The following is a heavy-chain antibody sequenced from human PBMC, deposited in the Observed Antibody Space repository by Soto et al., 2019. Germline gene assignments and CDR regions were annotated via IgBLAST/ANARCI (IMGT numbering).Heavy chain of an antibody. V-gene: IGHV1-3*01. CDR1: GYTFTSYA. CDR3: ARGTCSGGGCYSFYFDY. CDR2: INAGNGNT. Sequence: QVQLVQSGAEVKKPGASVKVSCKASGYTFTSYAMHWVHQAPGQRLEWMGWINAGNGNTEYSQKFLGRVTITRDTAENTAYMELSSLRSEDTAVYFCARGTCSGGGCYSFYFDYWGQGTLVNVSS. J-gene: IGHJ4*02. D-gene: IGHD2-15*01.